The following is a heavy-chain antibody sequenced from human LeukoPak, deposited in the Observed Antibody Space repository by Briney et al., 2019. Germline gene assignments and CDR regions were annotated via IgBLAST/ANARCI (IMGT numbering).Heavy chain of an antibody. CDR3: ARGGWYPESFQH. D-gene: IGHD6-19*01. J-gene: IGHJ1*01. V-gene: IGHV4-59*01. CDR2: IYYSGST. Sequence: SETLSLTCTVSGGSISSYYWNWIRQPPGKGLEWIGYIYYSGSTNYNPSLKGRVTISVDTSKNQFSLKLSAVTAADTAVYYCARGGWYPESFQHWGQGALVTVSS. CDR1: GGSISSYY.